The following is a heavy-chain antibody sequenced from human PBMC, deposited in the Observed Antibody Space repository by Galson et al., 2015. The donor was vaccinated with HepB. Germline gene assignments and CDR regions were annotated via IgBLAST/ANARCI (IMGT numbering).Heavy chain of an antibody. J-gene: IGHJ5*02. Sequence: SLRLSCAASGFSLSRHDMNWVRQAPGKGLEWVSYINKNSVIHYADSVKGRFTISRDNAKNSLYLQMNSLRAEDTAVYYCAREVDTAMERHGWFDPWGQGTLVTVSS. CDR1: GFSLSRHD. V-gene: IGHV3-69-1*01. D-gene: IGHD5-18*01. CDR2: INKNSVI. CDR3: AREVDTAMERHGWFDP.